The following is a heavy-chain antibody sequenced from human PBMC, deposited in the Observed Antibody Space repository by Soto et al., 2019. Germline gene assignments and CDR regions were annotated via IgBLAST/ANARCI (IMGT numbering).Heavy chain of an antibody. Sequence: LSLTCAASGFTFSSYAMSWVRQAPGKGLEWVSAISGSGGSTYYADSVKGRFTISRDNSKNTLYLQMNSLRAEDTAVYYCAKCSFGEYYFDYWGQGTLVTVSS. CDR2: ISGSGGST. CDR3: AKCSFGEYYFDY. D-gene: IGHD3-3*01. CDR1: GFTFSSYA. J-gene: IGHJ4*02. V-gene: IGHV3-23*01.